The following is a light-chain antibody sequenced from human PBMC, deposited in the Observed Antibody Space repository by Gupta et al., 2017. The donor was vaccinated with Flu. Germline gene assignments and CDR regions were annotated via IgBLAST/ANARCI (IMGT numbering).Light chain of an antibody. CDR3: QQANRFPGT. CDR1: QGISSW. J-gene: IGKJ5*01. V-gene: IGKV1-12*01. CDR2: AAS. Sequence: PSSVAASVGDRVTITWRASQGISSWVAWYQQTPEKAPKLLIDAASSLQSRVPSWFSSSGSGTDSTLTISRLQHEDFATYYCQQANRFPGTFGQGTRLEIK.